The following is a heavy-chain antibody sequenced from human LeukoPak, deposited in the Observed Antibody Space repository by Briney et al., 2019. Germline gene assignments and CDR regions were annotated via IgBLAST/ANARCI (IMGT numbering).Heavy chain of an antibody. D-gene: IGHD3-22*01. CDR3: ARHRPRSYYDSNGSDFHF. CDR1: GGYISNNY. Sequence: SETLSLTCTVSGGYISNNYGVWIRQPAGKGLEWIGRIYTSGSTIYNPSLKSRVTISVDTSKNQFSLKLSSVTAADTAVYYCARHRPRSYYDSNGSDFHFWGQGTLVTVSS. V-gene: IGHV4-4*07. J-gene: IGHJ4*02. CDR2: IYTSGST.